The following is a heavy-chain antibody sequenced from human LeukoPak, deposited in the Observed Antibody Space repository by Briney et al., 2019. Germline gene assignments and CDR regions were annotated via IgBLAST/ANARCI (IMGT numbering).Heavy chain of an antibody. CDR2: INHSGST. CDR1: GGSFSGYY. D-gene: IGHD4-17*01. V-gene: IGHV4-34*09. Sequence: SETLSLTCAVYGGSFSGYYWSWIRQPPGKGLEWIGEINHSGSTNYNPSLKSRVTISVDTSKNQFSLKLSSVTAADTAVYYCAREVTTVTTLIDYWGQGTLVTVSS. J-gene: IGHJ4*02. CDR3: AREVTTVTTLIDY.